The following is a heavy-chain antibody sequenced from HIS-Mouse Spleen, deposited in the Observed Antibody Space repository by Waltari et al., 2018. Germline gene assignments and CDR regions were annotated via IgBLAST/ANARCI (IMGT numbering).Heavy chain of an antibody. V-gene: IGHV3-30-3*01. CDR2: ISYDGSNK. Sequence: QVQLVESGGGVVQPGRSLRLSCAASGFTFSSYAMHWVRQAPGKGLEWVAGISYDGSNKYYADSVKGRFTISRDNSKNTLYLQMNSLRAEDTAVYYCARVNGIAVAGTDAFDIWGQGTMVTVSS. CDR1: GFTFSSYA. CDR3: ARVNGIAVAGTDAFDI. D-gene: IGHD6-19*01. J-gene: IGHJ3*02.